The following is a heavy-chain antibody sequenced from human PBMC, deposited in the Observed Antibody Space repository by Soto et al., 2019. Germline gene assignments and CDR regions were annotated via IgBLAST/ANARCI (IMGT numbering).Heavy chain of an antibody. CDR1: GYTLTELS. CDR2: FDPEDGET. CDR3: ATDQRAGSGSYYFDY. Sequence: ASVKVSCKVSGYTLTELSMHWVRKAPGKGLEWMGGFDPEDGETIYAQKFQGRVTMTEDTSTDTAYMELSSLRSEDTAVYYCATDQRAGSGSYYFDYWGQGTLVTVSS. V-gene: IGHV1-24*01. J-gene: IGHJ4*02. D-gene: IGHD1-26*01.